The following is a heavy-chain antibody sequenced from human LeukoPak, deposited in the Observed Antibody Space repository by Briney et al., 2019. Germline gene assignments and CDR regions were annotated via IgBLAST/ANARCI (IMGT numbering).Heavy chain of an antibody. CDR3: ATGRGYDYGGVIENWFDP. CDR2: MNPNSGNT. V-gene: IGHV1-8*02. CDR1: GYTFTSYD. J-gene: IGHJ5*02. Sequence: ASVKVSCKASGYTFTSYDINWVRQATGQGLEWMGWMNPNSGNTGYAQKFQGRVTITADTSTDTAYMELSSLRSEDTAVYYCATGRGYDYGGVIENWFDPWGQGTLVTVSS. D-gene: IGHD4/OR15-4a*01.